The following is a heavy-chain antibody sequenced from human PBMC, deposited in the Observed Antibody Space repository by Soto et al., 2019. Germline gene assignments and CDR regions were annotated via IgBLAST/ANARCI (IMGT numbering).Heavy chain of an antibody. D-gene: IGHD2-8*01. CDR3: ARGERGYCTTATCPYYFDY. V-gene: IGHV3-66*01. J-gene: IGHJ4*02. CDR1: GFIVSSNY. CDR2: IYSCGDT. Sequence: EVQLVESGGGLVQPGGSLRLSCAASGFIVSSNYMSWVRQAPGKGLEWVSVIYSCGDTYYVDSVKGRFTISRDTSKNTLYLQMNSLRAEDTAVYYCARGERGYCTTATCPYYFDYWGQGTLVTVSS.